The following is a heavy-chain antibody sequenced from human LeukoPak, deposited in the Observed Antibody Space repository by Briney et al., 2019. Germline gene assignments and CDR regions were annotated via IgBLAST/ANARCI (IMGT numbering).Heavy chain of an antibody. Sequence: AAVKVSCKALGYTFTDHYFHWLRQAPGQGLEWMGWIHPGVGDTNYAQKFQGRVSLTRDTSISTAYMELSRLTSDDTAVYYCARDHNWGPDYWGQGTLV. J-gene: IGHJ4*02. CDR2: IHPGVGDT. CDR3: ARDHNWGPDY. CDR1: GYTFTDHY. D-gene: IGHD7-27*01. V-gene: IGHV1-2*02.